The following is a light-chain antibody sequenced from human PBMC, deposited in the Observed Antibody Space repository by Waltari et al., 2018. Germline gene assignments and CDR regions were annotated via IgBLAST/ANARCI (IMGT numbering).Light chain of an antibody. Sequence: PGQPARITCGGNNIGGKSVHWYQQKPGQAPVLVVYDDRDRPSGIPGRFSGSNSGNTATLTISRVEAGDEADYYCQVWDNTSDRVVFGGGTRLTVL. CDR3: QVWDNTSDRVV. J-gene: IGLJ2*01. CDR2: DDR. V-gene: IGLV3-21*02. CDR1: NIGGKS.